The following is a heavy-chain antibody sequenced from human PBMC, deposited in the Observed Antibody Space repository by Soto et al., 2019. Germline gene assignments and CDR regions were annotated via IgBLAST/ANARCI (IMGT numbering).Heavy chain of an antibody. CDR1: GFTFSSYA. CDR3: AKGGLYNSSWYEGY. V-gene: IGHV3-23*01. J-gene: IGHJ4*02. D-gene: IGHD6-13*01. Sequence: EVQLLESGGALVQPGGSLRLSCAASGFTFSSYAMSWVRQAPGKGLEWVSSISASGDSTHNADSVKGRFAISRDNSKNTLDLQLNSLTADDTAVYYCAKGGLYNSSWYEGYWRQGTLVTVSS. CDR2: ISASGDST.